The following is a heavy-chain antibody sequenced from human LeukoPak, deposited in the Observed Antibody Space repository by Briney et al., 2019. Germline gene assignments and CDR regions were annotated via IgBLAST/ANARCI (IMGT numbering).Heavy chain of an antibody. D-gene: IGHD6-19*01. CDR3: AKMALGSGWSFDY. Sequence: GGSLRLSCAASGFTVSSNYMSWVRQAPGKGLEWVAFIRYDGSNKYYADSVKGRFTISRDNSKNTLYLQMNSLRAEDTAVYYCAKMALGSGWSFDYWGQGTLVTVSS. CDR2: IRYDGSNK. V-gene: IGHV3-30*02. CDR1: GFTVSSNY. J-gene: IGHJ4*02.